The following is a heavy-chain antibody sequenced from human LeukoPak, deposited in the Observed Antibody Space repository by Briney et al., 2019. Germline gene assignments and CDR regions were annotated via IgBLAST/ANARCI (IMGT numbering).Heavy chain of an antibody. CDR3: ARDYYDSSEGAKRYNWFAP. D-gene: IGHD3-22*01. J-gene: IGHJ5*02. CDR2: INPSGGST. CDR1: GFTFTSYY. V-gene: IGHV1-46*01. Sequence: ASVKVSCKASGFTFTSYYMHWVRQAPGQGLEWMGIINPSGGSTSYAQKFQGRVTMTRDTSTSTVYMELSSLRPEDTAVYYCARDYYDSSEGAKRYNWFAPWGQGTLVTVSS.